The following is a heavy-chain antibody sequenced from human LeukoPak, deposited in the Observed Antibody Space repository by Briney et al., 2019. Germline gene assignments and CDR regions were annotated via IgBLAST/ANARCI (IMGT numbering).Heavy chain of an antibody. D-gene: IGHD3-16*01. Sequence: SETLSLTCAASGAFISEYYWSWIRQPPGKGLEWIAVIYYSGSTSYNPSLKSRVTISMDTSQNPFSLKLRLSSVTAADTAIYYCAREHVVEEEWYFGRWG. V-gene: IGHV4-59*01. CDR2: IYYSGST. J-gene: IGHJ2*01. CDR1: GAFISEYY. CDR3: AREHVVEEEWYFGR.